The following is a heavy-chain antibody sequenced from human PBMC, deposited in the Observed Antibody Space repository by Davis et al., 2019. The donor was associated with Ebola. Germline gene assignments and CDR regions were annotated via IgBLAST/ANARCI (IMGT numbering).Heavy chain of an antibody. CDR1: GFTFSSYD. V-gene: IGHV3-30*03. D-gene: IGHD3-9*01. CDR3: ARGHDILTGHSRDGMDV. J-gene: IGHJ6*02. Sequence: GGSLRLSCAASGFTFSSYDIHWVRQAPGKGLEWVSVISFDGSNTKIADSVKGRFTMSRDNSKKTLYLQMNSLRIDDTAVYYCARGHDILTGHSRDGMDVWGQGTTVTVSS. CDR2: ISFDGSNT.